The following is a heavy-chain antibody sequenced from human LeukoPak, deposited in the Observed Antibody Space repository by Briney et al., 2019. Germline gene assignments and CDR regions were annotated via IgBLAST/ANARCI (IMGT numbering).Heavy chain of an antibody. CDR2: IYYSGNT. Sequence: SETLSLTCTVSGDSISTSNSYWGWIRQPPGKGLEWIGSIYYSGNTYYNASLKSRVTISVDTSKIQFSLKLTSVTAADTAVYYCASGGSAGSVYYWGQGTLVTVSS. CDR1: GDSISTSNSY. CDR3: ASGGSAGSVYY. V-gene: IGHV4-39*07. J-gene: IGHJ4*02. D-gene: IGHD3-10*01.